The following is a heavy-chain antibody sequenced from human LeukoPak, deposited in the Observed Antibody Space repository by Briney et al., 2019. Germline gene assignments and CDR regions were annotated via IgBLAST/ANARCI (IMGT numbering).Heavy chain of an antibody. CDR3: ARGHTYYYGSGSYLWFDP. J-gene: IGHJ5*02. V-gene: IGHV4-59*01. D-gene: IGHD3-10*01. Sequence: SETLSLTCTVSGGSISSYYWSWIRQPPGKGLEWIGYIYYSGSTNYNPSLKSRVTISVDTSKNQFSLKLSSVTAADTAVYYCARGHTYYYGSGSYLWFDPWGQGTLVTVSS. CDR1: GGSISSYY. CDR2: IYYSGST.